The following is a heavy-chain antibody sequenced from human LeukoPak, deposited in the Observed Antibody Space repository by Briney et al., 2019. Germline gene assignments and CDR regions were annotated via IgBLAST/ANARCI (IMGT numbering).Heavy chain of an antibody. CDR3: ARVGHRYYDFWSGYRQYYFDY. V-gene: IGHV1-18*01. D-gene: IGHD3-3*01. CDR2: ISAYNGNT. CDR1: GYTFTSYG. Sequence: ASVKVSXMASGYTFTSYGISWVRQAPGQGLEWMGWISAYNGNTNYAQKLQGRVTMTTDTSTSTAYMELRSLRSDDTAVYYCARVGHRYYDFWSGYRQYYFDYWGQGTLVTVSS. J-gene: IGHJ4*02.